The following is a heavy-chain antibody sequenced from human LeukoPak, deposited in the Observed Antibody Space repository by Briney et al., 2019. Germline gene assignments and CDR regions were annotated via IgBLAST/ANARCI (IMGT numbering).Heavy chain of an antibody. CDR3: ASFIAAAGNLGFDY. CDR2: INQDESHK. V-gene: IGHV3-7*01. Sequence: GGSLRLSCAASGITFSSYWMSWVRQAPGKGLEWVANINQDESHKYYVDSVKGRFTTSRDNAKNSLYLQMNSLRAEDTAVYYCASFIAAAGNLGFDYWGQGTLVTVSS. D-gene: IGHD6-13*01. CDR1: GITFSSYW. J-gene: IGHJ4*02.